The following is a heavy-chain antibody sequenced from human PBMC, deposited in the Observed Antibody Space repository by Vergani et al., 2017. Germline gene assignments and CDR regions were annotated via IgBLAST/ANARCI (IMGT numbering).Heavy chain of an antibody. Sequence: QVQLVQSGAEVKEPGASVKVSCKASGYTFARYDISWVRQAPGQGLEWMGWISSSNGNANYAQKVQGRVTMTTDTSTSTAYMELRSLRSDDTAVYYCARHDYGDDQFYCWGQGTLVTVSS. J-gene: IGHJ4*02. CDR1: GYTFARYD. D-gene: IGHD4-17*01. CDR2: ISSSNGNA. V-gene: IGHV1-18*04. CDR3: ARHDYGDDQFYC.